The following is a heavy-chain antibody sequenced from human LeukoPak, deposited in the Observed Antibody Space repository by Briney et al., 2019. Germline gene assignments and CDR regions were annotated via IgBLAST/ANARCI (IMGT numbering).Heavy chain of an antibody. CDR2: IDTTTGNP. J-gene: IGHJ4*02. V-gene: IGHV7-4-1*02. Sequence: ASVRVSCKASGYPFSAHFLDWVRQAPGQGLEWMGNIDTTTGNPRYAQDFTGRFVFSLDTSVSTAYLQITSLKADDTAAYYCVRGTPTPGMDYWGQGTQVTVSS. CDR1: GYPFSAHF. D-gene: IGHD3-10*01. CDR3: VRGTPTPGMDY.